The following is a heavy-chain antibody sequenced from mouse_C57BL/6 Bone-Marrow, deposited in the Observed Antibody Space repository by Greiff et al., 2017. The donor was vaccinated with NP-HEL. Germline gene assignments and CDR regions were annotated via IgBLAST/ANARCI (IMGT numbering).Heavy chain of an antibody. CDR3: ARSGYGSSLFDV. J-gene: IGHJ1*03. Sequence: QVQLKESGAELVRPGTSVKVSCKASGYAFTNYLIEWVKQRPGQGLEWIGVINPGSGGTNYNEKFKGKATLTADKSSSTAYMQLSSLTSEDSAVYFCARSGYGSSLFDVWGTGTTVTVSS. CDR2: INPGSGGT. D-gene: IGHD1-1*01. V-gene: IGHV1-54*01. CDR1: GYAFTNYL.